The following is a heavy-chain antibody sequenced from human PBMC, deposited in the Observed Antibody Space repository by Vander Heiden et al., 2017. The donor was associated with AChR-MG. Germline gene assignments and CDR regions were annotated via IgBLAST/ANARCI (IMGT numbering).Heavy chain of an antibody. CDR1: GGSCSGYS. D-gene: IGHD5-18*01. J-gene: IGHJ4*02. Sequence: VQLQQCGAGLLKPSETLSLTCAVYGGSCSGYSWTWIGQPPGKGLEWIGEITHSGSTNNDPSLKSRVTISVDTSKNQFSLKRSSVTAADTAVYDCARGRRWLQRSFDYWGQGTLVTVSS. V-gene: IGHV4-34*01. CDR2: ITHSGST. CDR3: ARGRRWLQRSFDY.